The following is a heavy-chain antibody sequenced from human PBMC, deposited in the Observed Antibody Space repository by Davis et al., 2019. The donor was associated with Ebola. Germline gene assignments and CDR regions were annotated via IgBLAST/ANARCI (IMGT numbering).Heavy chain of an antibody. CDR3: ARSIAVAGTDWFDP. D-gene: IGHD6-19*01. J-gene: IGHJ5*02. CDR2: IYYSGST. Sequence: SETLSLTCSVSGGSAATALWSWIRQSPGKGLEWIGYIYYSGSTYYNPSLKTRVTISVDTSKNQFSLKLSSVTAADTAVYYCARSIAVAGTDWFDPWGQGTLVTVSS. CDR1: GGSAATAL. V-gene: IGHV4-59*02.